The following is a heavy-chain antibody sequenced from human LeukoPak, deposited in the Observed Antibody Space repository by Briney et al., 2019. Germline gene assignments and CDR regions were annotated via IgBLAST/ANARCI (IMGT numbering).Heavy chain of an antibody. CDR1: GYTFTSYG. D-gene: IGHD6-13*01. V-gene: IGHV1-18*01. CDR3: ARALAAAGRFDP. J-gene: IGHJ5*02. CDR2: ISAYNGNT. Sequence: ASVKVPCKASGYTFTSYGTSWVRQAPGQGLEWMGWISAYNGNTNYAQKLQGRVTMTTDTSTSTAYMELRSLRSDDTAVYYCARALAAAGRFDPWGQGTLVTVSS.